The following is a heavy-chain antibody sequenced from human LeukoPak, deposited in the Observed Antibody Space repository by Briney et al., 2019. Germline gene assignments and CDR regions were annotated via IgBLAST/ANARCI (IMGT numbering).Heavy chain of an antibody. Sequence: GGSLRVSCAVSGFTFSTYWMSWLRQAPGKGLEWVANIKQDGSDKYYVESVKGRFTISRDNAKNSLYLQMNSLRAEDTAVYYCARWAGGHYDYWGQGTLVTVSS. D-gene: IGHD1-26*01. J-gene: IGHJ4*02. CDR2: IKQDGSDK. CDR1: GFTFSTYW. V-gene: IGHV3-7*03. CDR3: ARWAGGHYDY.